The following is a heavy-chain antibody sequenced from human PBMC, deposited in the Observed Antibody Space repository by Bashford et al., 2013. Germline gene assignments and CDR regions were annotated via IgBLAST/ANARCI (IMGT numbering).Heavy chain of an antibody. Sequence: VRQAPGKGLEWVSGISDGTYYADSVKGRFTISRDNSKNTLYLQMNSLRAEDTAVYYCVRGRIAPDYWGQGTLVTVSS. CDR2: ISDGT. D-gene: IGHD2-15*01. V-gene: IGHV3-23*01. J-gene: IGHJ4*02. CDR3: VRGRIAPDY.